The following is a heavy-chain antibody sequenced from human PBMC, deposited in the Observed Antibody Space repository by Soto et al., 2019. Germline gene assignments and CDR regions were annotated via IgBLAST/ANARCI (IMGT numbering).Heavy chain of an antibody. CDR3: ARTAAAGKYYYGMDV. V-gene: IGHV5-51*01. Sequence: PGESLKISCKGSGYSFTSYRIGWVRQMPGKGLESMGIIYPGDSDTRYSPSFQGQVTISADKSISTAYLQWSSLKASDTAMYYCARTAAAGKYYYGMDVWGQGTMVTVSS. D-gene: IGHD6-13*01. CDR1: GYSFTSYR. CDR2: IYPGDSDT. J-gene: IGHJ6*02.